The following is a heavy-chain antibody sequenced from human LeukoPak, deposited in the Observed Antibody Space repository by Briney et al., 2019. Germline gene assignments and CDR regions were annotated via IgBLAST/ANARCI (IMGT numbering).Heavy chain of an antibody. CDR3: AKDQRWELPHYLDS. J-gene: IGHJ4*02. D-gene: IGHD1-26*01. Sequence: WGSLRLSCAVSGFTFSGSAMSWVRQVPGKGLEWVSGISASGGSTYYADSVRGRFTISRDNSKNTLYVQMNSLRDEDTAVYYCAKDQRWELPHYLDSWGQGNLVPVSS. CDR2: ISASGGST. CDR1: GFTFSGSA. V-gene: IGHV3-23*01.